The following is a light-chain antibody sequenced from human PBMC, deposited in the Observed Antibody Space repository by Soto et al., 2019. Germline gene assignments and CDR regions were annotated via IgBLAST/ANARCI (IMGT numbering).Light chain of an antibody. CDR3: QQYKSYPIT. Sequence: GERVTISCRMREGISIYLAWYQQKPGKAPKSLIYATSSLQSGGPSKFSGRGSATDFTRTISSLQPEDFATYYGQQYKSYPITFGGGTKVDIK. CDR1: EGISIY. J-gene: IGKJ4*01. V-gene: IGKV1-16*02. CDR2: ATS.